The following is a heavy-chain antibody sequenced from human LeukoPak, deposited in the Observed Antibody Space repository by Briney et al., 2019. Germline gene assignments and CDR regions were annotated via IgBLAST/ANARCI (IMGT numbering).Heavy chain of an antibody. D-gene: IGHD2-15*01. CDR1: GGSISSGDYY. CDR3: ARDRCSGGSCYYGMDV. V-gene: IGHV4-30-4*01. CDR2: IYYSGST. Sequence: SETLSLTCTVSGGSISSGDYYWSWIRQPPGKGLEWIGYIYYSGSTYYNPSLKSRVTISVDTSKNQFSLKLSSVTAADTVVYYCARDRCSGGSCYYGMDVWGQGTTVTVSS. J-gene: IGHJ6*02.